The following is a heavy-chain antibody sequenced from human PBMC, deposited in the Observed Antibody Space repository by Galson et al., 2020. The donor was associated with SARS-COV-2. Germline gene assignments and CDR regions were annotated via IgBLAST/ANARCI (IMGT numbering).Heavy chain of an antibody. CDR3: ARVGGGSGWSIGVDY. V-gene: IGHV3-30*04. D-gene: IGHD6-19*01. Sequence: GESLKISCAASGFTFSSYAMHWVRQAPGKGLEWVAVISYDGSNKYYADSVKGRFTISRDNSKNTLYLQMNSLRAEDTAVYYCARVGGGSGWSIGVDYWGQGTLVTVSS. J-gene: IGHJ4*02. CDR1: GFTFSSYA. CDR2: ISYDGSNK.